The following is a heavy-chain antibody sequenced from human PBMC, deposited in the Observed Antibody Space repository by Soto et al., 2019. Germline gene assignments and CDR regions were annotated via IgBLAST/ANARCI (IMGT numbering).Heavy chain of an antibody. D-gene: IGHD3-16*02. CDR3: ATEGGRALVRFYGMDV. V-gene: IGHV1-24*01. Sequence: ASVKISCKVSGYTLTELSMHWVRQAPGKGLEWMGGFDPEDGETIYAQKFQGRVTMTEDTSTDTAYMELSSLRSEDTAVYYCATEGGRALVRFYGMDVWGEGSTVTVSS. J-gene: IGHJ6*04. CDR1: GYTLTELS. CDR2: FDPEDGET.